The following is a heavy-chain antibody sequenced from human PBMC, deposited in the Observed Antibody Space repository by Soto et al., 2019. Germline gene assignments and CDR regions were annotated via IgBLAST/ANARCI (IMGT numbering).Heavy chain of an antibody. D-gene: IGHD6-19*01. V-gene: IGHV1-69*12. CDR3: ARDLKMADYYYYYYGMDV. Sequence: QVQLVQSGAEVKKPGSSVKVSCKASGGTFSSYAISWVRQAPGQGLEWMGGIIPIFGTANYAQKFQGRVTITADESTSTAYMELRSLRSEDTAVYYCARDLKMADYYYYYYGMDVWGQGTTVTVSS. CDR1: GGTFSSYA. CDR2: IIPIFGTA. J-gene: IGHJ6*02.